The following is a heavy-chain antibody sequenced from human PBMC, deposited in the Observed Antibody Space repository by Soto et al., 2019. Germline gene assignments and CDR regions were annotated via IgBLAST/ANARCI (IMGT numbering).Heavy chain of an antibody. Sequence: PSETLSLTCTVSGGSISSGDYYWSWIRQPPGKGLEWIGYIYYSGSTYYNPSLKSRVTISVDTSKNQFSLKLSSVTAADTAVYYCAGEEAYYDFWSGPYYYYGMDVWGQGTTVTVSS. CDR2: IYYSGST. CDR3: AGEEAYYDFWSGPYYYYGMDV. V-gene: IGHV4-30-4*01. D-gene: IGHD3-3*01. CDR1: GGSISSGDYY. J-gene: IGHJ6*02.